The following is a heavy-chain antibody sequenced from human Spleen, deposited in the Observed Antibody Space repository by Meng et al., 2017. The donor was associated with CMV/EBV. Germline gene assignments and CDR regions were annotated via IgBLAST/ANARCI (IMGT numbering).Heavy chain of an antibody. Sequence: GESLKISCAASGFTFSSYSMNWVRQAPGKGLEWVSSIGSRNSYLNYADSVKGRFTISRDDAQNSLYLQMNSLRAEDTAVYYCARRYCSSTSCYTSYNWFDPWGQGTLVTVSS. CDR1: GFTFSSYS. CDR3: ARRYCSSTSCYTSYNWFDP. V-gene: IGHV3-21*01. D-gene: IGHD2-2*02. CDR2: IGSRNSYL. J-gene: IGHJ5*02.